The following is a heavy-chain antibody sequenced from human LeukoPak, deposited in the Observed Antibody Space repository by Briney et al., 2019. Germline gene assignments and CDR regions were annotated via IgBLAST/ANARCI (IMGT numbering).Heavy chain of an antibody. CDR3: AKAARITIFGVVIRPPFDY. CDR2: IRYDGSNK. CDR1: GFTFSSYG. J-gene: IGHJ4*02. D-gene: IGHD3-3*01. Sequence: PGGSLRLSCAASGFTFSSYGMHWVRQAPGKGLEWVAFIRYDGSNKYYADSVKGRFTISRDNSKNTLYLQMNSLRAEDTAVYYCAKAARITIFGVVIRPPFDYWGQGTLVTVSS. V-gene: IGHV3-30*02.